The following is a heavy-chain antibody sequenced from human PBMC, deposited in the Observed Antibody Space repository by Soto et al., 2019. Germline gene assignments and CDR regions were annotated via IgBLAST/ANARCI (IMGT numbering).Heavy chain of an antibody. Sequence: ASVKVSCKASGYTFTSYAMHWVRQAPGQRLEWMGWINAGNGNTKYSQKFQGRVTITRDTSASTAYMELSSLRSEDTAVYYCARDREGVVTIFGVVIHGDYYGMDVWGQGTTVTVSS. CDR2: INAGNGNT. V-gene: IGHV1-3*01. CDR1: GYTFTSYA. J-gene: IGHJ6*02. CDR3: ARDREGVVTIFGVVIHGDYYGMDV. D-gene: IGHD3-3*01.